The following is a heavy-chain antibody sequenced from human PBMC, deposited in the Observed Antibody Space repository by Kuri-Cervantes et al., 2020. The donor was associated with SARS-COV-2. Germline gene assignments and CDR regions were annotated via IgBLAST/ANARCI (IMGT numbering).Heavy chain of an antibody. CDR2: IIPIFGTA. CDR3: ARSPQRITMIAFDP. J-gene: IGHJ5*02. CDR1: GGTFSSYA. Sequence: SVKVSCKASGGTFSSYAISWVRQAPGQGLEWMGGIIPIFGTANYAQKFQGRVTITADESTSTAYMELSSLRSEDTAVYYCARSPQRITMIAFDPWGQGTLVTVSS. D-gene: IGHD3-22*01. V-gene: IGHV1-69*13.